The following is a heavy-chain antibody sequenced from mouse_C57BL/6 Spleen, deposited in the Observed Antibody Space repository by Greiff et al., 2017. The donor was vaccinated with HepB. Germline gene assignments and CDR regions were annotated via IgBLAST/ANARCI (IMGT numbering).Heavy chain of an antibody. CDR3: ARESKGWYFDY. CDR2: INNGGSST. J-gene: IGHJ1*03. Sequence: EVKLVESEAGLVQPGSSMKLSCTASGFTFSDYYMDWVRQFPEKGLEWVANINNGGSSTYYLESLKSRFIISRDTDKNILYLQMSSLKSEATAAYYCARESKGWYFDYWGKGTTVTVSS. D-gene: IGHD2-5*01. V-gene: IGHV5-16*01. CDR1: GFTFSDYY.